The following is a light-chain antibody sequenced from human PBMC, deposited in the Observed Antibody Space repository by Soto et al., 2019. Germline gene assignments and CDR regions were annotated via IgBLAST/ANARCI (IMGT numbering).Light chain of an antibody. CDR3: MQALQIPPT. J-gene: IGKJ5*01. CDR2: LGS. Sequence: IVMTQFPLSLPVTPGEPASISCRSSQSLLHSTGYNSLDWYLQKPGQSPQLLISLGSDRASGVPDRFSGSGSGTVFTLKISRVEAEDVGVYYCMQALQIPPTCGQGTRLEIK. V-gene: IGKV2-28*01. CDR1: QSLLHSTGYNS.